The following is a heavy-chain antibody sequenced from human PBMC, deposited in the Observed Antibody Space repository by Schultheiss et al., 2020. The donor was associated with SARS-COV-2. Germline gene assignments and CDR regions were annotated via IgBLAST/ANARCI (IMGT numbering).Heavy chain of an antibody. J-gene: IGHJ2*01. CDR2: ISSSSSYT. CDR1: GFTFSDYY. Sequence: GESLKISCAASGFTFSDYYMSWIRQAPGKGLEWVLYISSSSSYTNYADSVKGRFTISRDNAKNSLYLQMNSLRAEDTAVYYCARRRYDRLQSRYFDLWGRGTLVTVSS. D-gene: IGHD5-24*01. CDR3: ARRRYDRLQSRYFDL. V-gene: IGHV3-11*03.